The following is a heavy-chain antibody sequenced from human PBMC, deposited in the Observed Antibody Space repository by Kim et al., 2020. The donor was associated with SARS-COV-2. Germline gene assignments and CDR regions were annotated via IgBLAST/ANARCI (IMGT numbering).Heavy chain of an antibody. V-gene: IGHV4-30-2*01. J-gene: IGHJ3*02. D-gene: IGHD3-10*01. Sequence: SLKSRVTISVDKSKDQFSMKLSSVTAADTAVYYCARAPRMVRGVMAFDIWGQGTMVTVSS. CDR3: ARAPRMVRGVMAFDI.